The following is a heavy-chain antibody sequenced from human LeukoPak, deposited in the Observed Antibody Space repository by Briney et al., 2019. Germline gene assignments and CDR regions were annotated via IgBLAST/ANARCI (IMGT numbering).Heavy chain of an antibody. Sequence: GGSLRLSCAASGFTFSDYYMIWIRQAPGKGLEWVSYISSSGSTIYYADSVRGRFTISRDNAKNSLYLQMNSLRAEDTAVYYCAREPCSSTSCYTHWFDPWGQGTLVTVSS. V-gene: IGHV3-11*01. D-gene: IGHD2-2*02. CDR3: AREPCSSTSCYTHWFDP. CDR1: GFTFSDYY. CDR2: ISSSGSTI. J-gene: IGHJ5*02.